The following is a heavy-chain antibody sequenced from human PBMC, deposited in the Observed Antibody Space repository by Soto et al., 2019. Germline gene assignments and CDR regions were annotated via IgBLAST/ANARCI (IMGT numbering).Heavy chain of an antibody. CDR3: AKTATYDYVWGDYRYFFDH. Sequence: GSLRLSCGASGFPFNTHGMAWVRQAPGKVLEWVSGISGGGDRTQYADGVKGRFTISRDNSKNTVDLQMTSLRAEDTATYYCAKTATYDYVWGDYRYFFDHWGQGXVVTVSS. V-gene: IGHV3-23*01. D-gene: IGHD3-16*02. J-gene: IGHJ4*02. CDR2: ISGGGDRT. CDR1: GFPFNTHG.